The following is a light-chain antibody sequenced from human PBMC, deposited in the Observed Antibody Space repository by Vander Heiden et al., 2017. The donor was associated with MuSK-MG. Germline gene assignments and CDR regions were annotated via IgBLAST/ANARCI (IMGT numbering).Light chain of an antibody. CDR2: GAS. CDR1: QSVTSGY. Sequence: EVVVTQSPDTLSLSPGERATLSCRASQSVTSGYLAWYQQKPGQAPRLLMYGASIRPTGIPGRFSGSGSGTDFTLTINRREPEDFAVYYCQHYGSLPPMYTFGQGTKLEIK. J-gene: IGKJ2*01. CDR3: QHYGSLPPMYT. V-gene: IGKV3-20*01.